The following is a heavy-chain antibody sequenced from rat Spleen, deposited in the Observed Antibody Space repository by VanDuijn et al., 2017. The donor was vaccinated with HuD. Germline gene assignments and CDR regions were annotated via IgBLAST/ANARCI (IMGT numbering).Heavy chain of an antibody. D-gene: IGHD4-3*01. CDR2: ISTGGGST. J-gene: IGHJ2*01. Sequence: EVQLVESDGGLVQPGRSLKLSCAASGFTFSRSAMAWVRQAPTKGLEWVAYISTGGGSTYYRDSVKGRFTISRDNAKSTLYLQMDSLRSEDTATYYCAVSGYGYWGQGVLVTVSS. V-gene: IGHV5S23*01. CDR1: GFTFSRSA. CDR3: AVSGYGY.